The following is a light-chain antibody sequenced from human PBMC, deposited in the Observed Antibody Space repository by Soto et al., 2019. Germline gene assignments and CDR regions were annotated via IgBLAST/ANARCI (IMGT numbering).Light chain of an antibody. CDR2: GAS. CDR1: QSVSSSY. CDR3: QQYNNWPPSIT. V-gene: IGKV3D-7*01. J-gene: IGKJ5*01. Sequence: VLTQSPATLSLSPGERATLSCRASQSVSSSYLAWYQQKPGQAPRLLIYGASTRATGIPARFSGSGSGTEFTLTISSLQSEDFAVYYCQQYNNWPPSITFGQGTRLEIK.